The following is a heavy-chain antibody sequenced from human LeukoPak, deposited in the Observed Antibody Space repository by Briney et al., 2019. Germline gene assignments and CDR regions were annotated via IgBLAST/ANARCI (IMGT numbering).Heavy chain of an antibody. CDR3: ARGAVAGVIDAFDI. D-gene: IGHD6-19*01. J-gene: IGHJ3*02. CDR1: GYGFTIYW. Sequence: GESLKISCEGSGYGFTIYWIGWVRQIPGKGLEWMGIIYPGDSDTTYSPSFQGQVTISADKSISTAYLQWSSLKASDTAIYYCARGAVAGVIDAFDIWGQGTVVTVSS. V-gene: IGHV5-51*01. CDR2: IYPGDSDT.